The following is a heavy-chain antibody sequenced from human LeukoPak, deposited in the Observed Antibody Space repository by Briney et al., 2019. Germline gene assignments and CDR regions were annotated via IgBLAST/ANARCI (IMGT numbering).Heavy chain of an antibody. CDR3: GKVSCDYVWGRYRCPFDY. CDR2: ISGGGGST. CDR1: GVTFSSYA. D-gene: IGHD3-16*02. J-gene: IGHJ4*02. V-gene: IGHV3-23*01. Sequence: RASLRLSCAASGVTFSSYAMNWVRQAPGKGLEWVSAISGGGGSTYYADSVKGRFTISRDNSKNTLYLQMNSLRAEDTAVYYCGKVSCDYVWGRYRCPFDYWGQGTLVTVSS.